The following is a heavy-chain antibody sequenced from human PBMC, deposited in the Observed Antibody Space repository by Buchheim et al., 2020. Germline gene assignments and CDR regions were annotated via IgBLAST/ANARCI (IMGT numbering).Heavy chain of an antibody. D-gene: IGHD2-21*02. CDR1: GFTFSDAW. Sequence: EEQLVESGGGLVKPGGSLRLSCAASGFTFSDAWMNWVRQAPGKGLEWVGRIKREADGGTAEYAAPVRGRFNLSRDDSTDTLYLQMNSLRAEDTAVYYCTTSTVVSATYWYFNVWGRGTL. V-gene: IGHV3-15*07. CDR3: TTSTVVSATYWYFNV. J-gene: IGHJ2*01. CDR2: IKREADGGTA.